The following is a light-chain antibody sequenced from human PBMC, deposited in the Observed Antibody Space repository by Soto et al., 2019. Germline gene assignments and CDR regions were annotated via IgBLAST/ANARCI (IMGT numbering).Light chain of an antibody. V-gene: IGLV2-23*02. J-gene: IGLJ2*01. Sequence: QSALTQPASVSGSPGQSITISCTGTSSDVGCYDLVSWYQQRPGKPPKLMIYEVNKRPSGVSNRFSGSRSGNTASLTISGLQAEDETDYYCCSYAGSSNVVFGGGTKLTVL. CDR3: CSYAGSSNVV. CDR2: EVN. CDR1: SSDVGCYDL.